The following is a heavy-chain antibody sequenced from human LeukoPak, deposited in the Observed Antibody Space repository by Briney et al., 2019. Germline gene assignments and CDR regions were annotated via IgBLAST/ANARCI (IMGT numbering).Heavy chain of an antibody. D-gene: IGHD2-21*02. Sequence: SVKVSRKASGGTFSSYAISWVRQAPGQGLEWMGGIIPIFGTANYAQKFQGRVTITADESTSTAYMELSSLRSEDTAVYYCARDQPLVVTATTYYYYYGMDVWGQGTTVTVSS. CDR2: IIPIFGTA. CDR3: ARDQPLVVTATTYYYYYGMDV. CDR1: GGTFSSYA. J-gene: IGHJ6*02. V-gene: IGHV1-69*13.